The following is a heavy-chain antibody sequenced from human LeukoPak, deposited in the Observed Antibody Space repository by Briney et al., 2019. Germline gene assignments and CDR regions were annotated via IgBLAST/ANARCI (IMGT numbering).Heavy chain of an antibody. V-gene: IGHV1-46*01. J-gene: IGHJ4*02. CDR3: AREISSSRFYYFDY. Sequence: ASVKVSCKASGYIFTSYFMHWVRLAPGQGLEWMGLINPSGGSTRYAQKFQGRVTMTRDMSTSTVYMELSSLRSEDTAVYYCAREISSSRFYYFDYWGQGTLVTVSS. CDR2: INPSGGST. D-gene: IGHD6-13*01. CDR1: GYIFTSYF.